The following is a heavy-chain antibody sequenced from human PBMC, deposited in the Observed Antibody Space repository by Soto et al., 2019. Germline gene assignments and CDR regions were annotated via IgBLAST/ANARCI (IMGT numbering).Heavy chain of an antibody. CDR2: IYYSGST. J-gene: IGHJ3*02. CDR1: GGSISSYY. CDR3: ARRYSSAFDI. Sequence: QVQLQESGPGLVKPSETLSLTCTVSGGSISSYYWSWIRQPPGKGLEWIGYIYYSGSTNYNPSLXGRAXIXLDTSTNQSSPQLSSVTAADTAVYYCARRYSSAFDIWGQGTMVTVSS. V-gene: IGHV4-59*08. D-gene: IGHD6-13*01.